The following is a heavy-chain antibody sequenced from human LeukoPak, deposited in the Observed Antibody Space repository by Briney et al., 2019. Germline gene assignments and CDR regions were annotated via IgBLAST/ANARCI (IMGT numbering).Heavy chain of an antibody. V-gene: IGHV4-59*08. J-gene: IGHJ4*02. D-gene: IGHD7-27*01. CDR3: ARHSQHSGDLGSARNFDY. CDR2: IYYRGST. Sequence: PSETLSLTCTVPGGPLSSYYWSWLRQPPGKGLEWIGYIYYRGSTNYNPSLKSRVTISVDTSENLFSLSLTSVTAADTAVYYCARHSQHSGDLGSARNFDYWGQGTLVTVSS. CDR1: GGPLSSYY.